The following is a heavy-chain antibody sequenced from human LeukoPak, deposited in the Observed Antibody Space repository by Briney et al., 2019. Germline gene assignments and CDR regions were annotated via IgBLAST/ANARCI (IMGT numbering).Heavy chain of an antibody. V-gene: IGHV1-69*04. D-gene: IGHD2-21*02. CDR1: GGTFSSYA. CDR3: ARGEQGVTQNWFDP. CDR2: IIPILGIA. J-gene: IGHJ5*02. Sequence: SVKVSCKASGGTFSSYAISWVRQAPGQGLEWMGRIIPILGIANYAQKFQGRVTITADKSTSTAYMELSSLRSEDTAVYYCARGEQGVTQNWFDPWGQGTLVTVSS.